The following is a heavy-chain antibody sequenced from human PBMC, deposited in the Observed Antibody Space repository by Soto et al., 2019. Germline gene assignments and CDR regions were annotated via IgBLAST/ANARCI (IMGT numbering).Heavy chain of an antibody. CDR2: ISSDGSNK. Sequence: QVQLVESGGGVVQPGRSLRLACAPSGFTFSSYAMQWVRQAPGKGLEWVGVISSDGSNKYYADSVKGRFTISRDNSKNMRYLQMSSLRAEDTAVYYCAKDAAAAGSFDYWGQGTLVTVSS. V-gene: IGHV3-30*18. D-gene: IGHD6-13*01. CDR1: GFTFSSYA. CDR3: AKDAAAAGSFDY. J-gene: IGHJ4*02.